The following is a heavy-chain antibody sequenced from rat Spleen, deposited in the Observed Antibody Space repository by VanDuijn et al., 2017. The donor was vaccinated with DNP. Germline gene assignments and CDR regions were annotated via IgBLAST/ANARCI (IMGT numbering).Heavy chain of an antibody. Sequence: EVQLVESGGGLVQPGRSLKLSCAASGFTFSDYNMAWVRQAPGKGLEWVASINTDGGSTSYPDSVKGRFTISRDNAKSTLYLQMDSLRSEDTATYYCARQGQPDYWGQGVMVTVSS. V-gene: IGHV5-25*01. D-gene: IGHD1-10*01. CDR1: GFTFSDYN. CDR3: ARQGQPDY. CDR2: INTDGGST. J-gene: IGHJ2*01.